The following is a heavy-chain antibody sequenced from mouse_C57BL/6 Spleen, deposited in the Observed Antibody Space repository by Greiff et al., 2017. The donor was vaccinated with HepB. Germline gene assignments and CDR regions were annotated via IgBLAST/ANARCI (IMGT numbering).Heavy chain of an antibody. CDR1: GYTFTSYD. D-gene: IGHD1-1*01. CDR3: DLYGSSYEAGFAY. CDR2: IYPRDGST. V-gene: IGHV1-85*01. J-gene: IGHJ3*01. Sequence: QVQLQQSGPELVKPGASVKLSCKASGYTFTSYDINWVKQRPGQGLEWIGWIYPRDGSTKYNEKFNGKATLTVDTASSTAYMELRSLTSEDSAVYCCDLYGSSYEAGFAYWGQGTLVTGSA.